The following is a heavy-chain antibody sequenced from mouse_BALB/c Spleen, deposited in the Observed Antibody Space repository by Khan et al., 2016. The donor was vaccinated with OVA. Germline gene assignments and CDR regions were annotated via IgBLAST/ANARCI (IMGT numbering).Heavy chain of an antibody. D-gene: IGHD1-1*02. V-gene: IGHV1S137*01. CDR2: ISTNYGDA. Sequence: QVQLQQSGAELVRPGVSVKISCKASGYTFTDYAMHWVKQRHAKSLEWIGVISTNYGDADYNQKFQGKASMTVDRSSSTVYMELARVTSEDSAIYYGGRGGKFAYWGQGTLVTVSA. CDR3: GRGGKFAY. J-gene: IGHJ3*01. CDR1: GYTFTDYA.